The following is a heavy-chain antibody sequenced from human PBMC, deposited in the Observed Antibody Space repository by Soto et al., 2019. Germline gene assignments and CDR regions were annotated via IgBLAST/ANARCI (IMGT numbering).Heavy chain of an antibody. D-gene: IGHD3-10*01. CDR3: AGGRSYYYGSLGY. V-gene: IGHV3-33*01. J-gene: IGHJ4*02. CDR1: GFTFSTYG. Sequence: ESGGGVVQPGRSLRLSCAASGFTFSTYGMHWVRQAPGKGLEWVAVIWYDGSNKYYGDSMKGRFTISRDNSKNTLYLQMNSLRAEDTAVYYCAGGRSYYYGSLGYWGQGTLVTVSS. CDR2: IWYDGSNK.